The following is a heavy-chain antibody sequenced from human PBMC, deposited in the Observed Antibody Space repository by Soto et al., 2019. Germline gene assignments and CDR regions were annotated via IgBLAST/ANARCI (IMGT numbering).Heavy chain of an antibody. J-gene: IGHJ5*02. CDR2: IHYSGST. V-gene: IGHV4-59*01. CDR1: GASIRNYY. D-gene: IGHD1-26*01. CDR3: AAERGHSGTYR. Sequence: SETLSLTCTVSGASIRNYYWSWIRQPPGKGLEWIGYIHYSGSTNYNPSLKSRLTISVDTSKNQFSLKLNSVIAADTAVYYCAAERGHSGTYRWGQGTLVTVSS.